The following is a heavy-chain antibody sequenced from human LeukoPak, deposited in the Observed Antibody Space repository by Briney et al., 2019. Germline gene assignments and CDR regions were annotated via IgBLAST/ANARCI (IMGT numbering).Heavy chain of an antibody. CDR1: GFTFSDYY. Sequence: GGSLRLSCAASGFTFSDYYMSWIHQAPGKGLEWVSYISSSGSTIYYADSVKGRFTISRDNAKNSLYLQMNSLRAEDTAVYYCARGGVATILYYYYGMDVWGQGTTVTVSS. D-gene: IGHD5-12*01. J-gene: IGHJ6*02. CDR2: ISSSGSTI. CDR3: ARGGVATILYYYYGMDV. V-gene: IGHV3-11*01.